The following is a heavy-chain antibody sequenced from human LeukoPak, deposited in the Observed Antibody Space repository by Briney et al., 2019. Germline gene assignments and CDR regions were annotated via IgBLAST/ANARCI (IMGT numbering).Heavy chain of an antibody. D-gene: IGHD6-13*01. V-gene: IGHV3-23*01. Sequence: GGSLRLSCAASGFTFNSYAMSWVRQAPGKGLEWVSAISGSGDSTYYADSVKGRFTLSRDNSKNTLYLQMNSLRAEDTAVYYCAEQVVQGAFDIWGQGTMVTVSS. CDR1: GFTFNSYA. CDR3: AEQVVQGAFDI. J-gene: IGHJ3*02. CDR2: ISGSGDST.